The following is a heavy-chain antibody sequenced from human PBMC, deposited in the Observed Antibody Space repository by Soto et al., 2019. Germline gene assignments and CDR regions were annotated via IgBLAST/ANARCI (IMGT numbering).Heavy chain of an antibody. CDR3: ARDEGGSGYQLDS. CDR2: IIPMFGTA. CDR1: GGTFSTYA. Sequence: QVQLVQSGAEVKKPGSSVKVSCKASGGTFSTYATSWVRQAPGQGLEWMGMIIPMFGTANYAQKFQGRVTITADKSTSTAYMELSSLRSEDTAVYYCARDEGGSGYQLDSWGQGTVVTVSS. V-gene: IGHV1-69*06. J-gene: IGHJ5*01. D-gene: IGHD3-22*01.